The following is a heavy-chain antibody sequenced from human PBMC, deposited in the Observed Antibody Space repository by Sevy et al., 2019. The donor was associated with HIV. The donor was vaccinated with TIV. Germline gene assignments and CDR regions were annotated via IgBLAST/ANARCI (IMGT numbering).Heavy chain of an antibody. V-gene: IGHV3-21*01. J-gene: IGHJ4*02. Sequence: GGSLRLSCAASGFSFSSYSMNWVRQAPGKGLEWVSSISSSSSYIYYADSVKGRFTISRDNAKNSLYLQMNSLRAEDTAVYYCARVRGDGSGRDWGQGTLVTVSS. D-gene: IGHD3-10*01. CDR3: ARVRGDGSGRD. CDR1: GFSFSSYS. CDR2: ISSSSSYI.